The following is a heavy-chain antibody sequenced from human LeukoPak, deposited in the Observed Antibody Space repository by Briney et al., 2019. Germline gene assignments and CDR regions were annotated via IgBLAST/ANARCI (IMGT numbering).Heavy chain of an antibody. CDR2: IYYGGST. Sequence: PSQTLSHTCTVSGGSISSGGYYWSWIRQHPGKGLEWIGYIYYGGSTYYNPSLKSRVTISVDTSKNQFSLKLSSVTAADTAVYYCAREVVVAAKQFDPWGQGTLVTVSS. J-gene: IGHJ5*02. D-gene: IGHD2-15*01. CDR3: AREVVVAAKQFDP. CDR1: GGSISSGGYY. V-gene: IGHV4-31*03.